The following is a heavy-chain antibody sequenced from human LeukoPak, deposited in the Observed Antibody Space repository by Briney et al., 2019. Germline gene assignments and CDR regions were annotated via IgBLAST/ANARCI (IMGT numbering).Heavy chain of an antibody. D-gene: IGHD6-19*01. J-gene: IGHJ4*02. CDR3: ARDHSSGWCFDY. V-gene: IGHV3-66*01. Sequence: RTGGSLRLSCSASGFTVSSKHMRWVRQAPGQGLEWVSVSYSGGSTYYADSVKGRFTISRDSSKNTLYLQMNGLRAEDTAVYYCARDHSSGWCFDYWGQGTLVTVSS. CDR1: GFTVSSKH. CDR2: SYSGGST.